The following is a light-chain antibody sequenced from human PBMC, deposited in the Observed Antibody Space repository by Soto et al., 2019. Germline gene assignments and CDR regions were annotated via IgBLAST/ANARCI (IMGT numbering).Light chain of an antibody. CDR3: QQYENYWT. CDR2: DAS. J-gene: IGKJ1*01. V-gene: IGKV1-33*01. Sequence: IQMTQSPSSLSASVGDRVTITCQASHDIRKYLNWYQQKPGKAPKLLIYDASNMETGVPSRFSGSGSGTEFSLTISNLQPDDCATYYCQQYENYWTFGQGTKVDIK. CDR1: HDIRKY.